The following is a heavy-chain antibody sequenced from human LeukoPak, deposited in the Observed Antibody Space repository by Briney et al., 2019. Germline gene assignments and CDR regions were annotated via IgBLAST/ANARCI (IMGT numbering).Heavy chain of an antibody. CDR1: GFTFGSYT. D-gene: IGHD1-26*01. CDR2: ISSSGVFT. Sequence: QPGRSLRLSCGASGFTFGSYTMSWVRQSPGRGLEWVSSISSSGVFTTYAESVKGRFTISRDNSNNRLLLQMNSLRAEDTAVYYCARRMIVGPTAYNFDYWGQGTLVTVSS. CDR3: ARRMIVGPTAYNFDY. V-gene: IGHV3-23*01. J-gene: IGHJ4*02.